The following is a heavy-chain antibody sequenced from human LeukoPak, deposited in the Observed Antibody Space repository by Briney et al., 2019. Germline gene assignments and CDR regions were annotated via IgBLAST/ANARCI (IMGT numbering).Heavy chain of an antibody. CDR1: GFTVSSNY. D-gene: IGHD2-21*02. V-gene: IGHV3-53*01. CDR2: IYSGGST. CDR3: ARALPTENWFDP. J-gene: IGHJ5*02. Sequence: PGGSLRLSCAASGFTVSSNYMSWVRQAPGKGLEWVSVIYSGGSTYYADSVKGRFTISRDNSKNTLYLQMNSLRAEDTAVYYCARALPTENWFDPWGQGTLVTVSS.